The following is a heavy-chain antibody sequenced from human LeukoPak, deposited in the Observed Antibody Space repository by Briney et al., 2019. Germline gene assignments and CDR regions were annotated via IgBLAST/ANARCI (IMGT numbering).Heavy chain of an antibody. CDR3: AKEGGTGTRFDY. CDR2: ISGSGTGT. CDR1: GFTFSSSA. Sequence: PGGSLRLSCAASGFTFSSSAMSWVRQAPGKGLYWVSAISGSGTGTYYADSVKGRFTISRDSSKNTLYLQMNSLRAEDTAVYYCAKEGGTGTRFDYWGQGTLVTVSS. V-gene: IGHV3-23*01. D-gene: IGHD1-7*01. J-gene: IGHJ4*02.